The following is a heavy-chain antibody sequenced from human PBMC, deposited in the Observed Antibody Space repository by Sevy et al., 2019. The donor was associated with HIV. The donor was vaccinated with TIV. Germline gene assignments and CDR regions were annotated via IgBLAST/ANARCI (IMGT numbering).Heavy chain of an antibody. CDR1: GGSFSGYY. Sequence: SETLSLTCAIYGGSFSGYYWSWIRQPPGKGLEWIGEINHSGSTNYNPSLKSRVTISVDTSKNQFSLSLSSVTAADTAVYYCARTNLRPYYYDSSGYYSFDYWGQGTLVTVSS. D-gene: IGHD3-22*01. CDR2: INHSGST. V-gene: IGHV4-34*01. J-gene: IGHJ4*02. CDR3: ARTNLRPYYYDSSGYYSFDY.